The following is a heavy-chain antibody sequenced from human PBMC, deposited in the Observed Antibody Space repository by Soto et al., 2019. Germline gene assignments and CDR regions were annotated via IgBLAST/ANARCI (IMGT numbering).Heavy chain of an antibody. V-gene: IGHV4-30-4*01. CDR1: GGSITNTDYY. Sequence: QVQLQESGPGLVKPSQTLSLTCSVSGGSITNTDYYWNWIRQSPGKGLEWIGSIDYSGSTYYNPSLKSRVIISADTSKNLFSLKLRSVTAADTALYFCARDEPYYYGMDVWGQGTTVTVSS. J-gene: IGHJ6*02. CDR2: IDYSGST. CDR3: ARDEPYYYGMDV.